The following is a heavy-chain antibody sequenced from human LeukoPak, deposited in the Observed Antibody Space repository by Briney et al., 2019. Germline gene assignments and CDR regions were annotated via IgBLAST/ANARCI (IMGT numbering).Heavy chain of an antibody. J-gene: IGHJ6*02. CDR2: INEDGSEK. Sequence: GGSLRLSCAASGFTLSGFWMTWVRQAPGKGLEWVANINEDGSEKYYVDSVKGRCTISRDNAKKSLSLQMNSKRAEDMGVYYCARGRGIGAWGQGTTVTVSS. V-gene: IGHV3-7*01. CDR3: ARGRGIGA. CDR1: GFTLSGFW.